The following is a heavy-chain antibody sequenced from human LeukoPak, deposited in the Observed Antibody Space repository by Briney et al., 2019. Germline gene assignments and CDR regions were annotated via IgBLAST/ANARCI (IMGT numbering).Heavy chain of an antibody. Sequence: ASVKVSCKASGYTFTNNDINWVRQATGQGIEWMGWVSPDSGDTGYAPNFRGRVTMTTDTSINTAYMELTSLTSEDTAIYYCTRGRAAVDWGQGTLVTVSS. CDR3: TRGRAAVD. CDR1: GYTFTNND. V-gene: IGHV1-8*01. CDR2: VSPDSGDT. D-gene: IGHD6-25*01. J-gene: IGHJ4*02.